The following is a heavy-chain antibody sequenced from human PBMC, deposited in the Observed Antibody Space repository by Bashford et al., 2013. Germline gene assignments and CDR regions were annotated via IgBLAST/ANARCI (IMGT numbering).Heavy chain of an antibody. CDR3: ARPPRVDVTVDHYFNY. J-gene: IGHJ4*02. Sequence: RQAPGKGLEWVSYISSGGSTVYYADSVKGRFTVSRDNAKNSLYLQMNTLRPEDTAVYYCARPPRVDVTVDHYFNYWGQGTLVTVSS. D-gene: IGHD2-21*02. CDR2: ISSGGSTV. V-gene: IGHV3-11*01.